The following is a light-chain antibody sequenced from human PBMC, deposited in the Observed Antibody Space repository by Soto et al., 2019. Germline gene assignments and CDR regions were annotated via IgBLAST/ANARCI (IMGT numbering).Light chain of an antibody. CDR2: AAS. V-gene: IGKV1-39*01. CDR3: QQSYSTLAWT. J-gene: IGKJ1*01. Sequence: DIQMTQSPSSLSASVGDRVTITCRASQRISSSLNWYQQKPGKAPKLLIYAASGLQRGVPSRFSGIGSGTHFPLTISSLQPEDFATYYCQQSYSTLAWTFGQGTKVEI. CDR1: QRISSS.